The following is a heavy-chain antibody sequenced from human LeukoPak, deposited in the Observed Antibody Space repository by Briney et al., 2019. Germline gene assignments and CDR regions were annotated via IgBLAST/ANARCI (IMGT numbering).Heavy chain of an antibody. CDR2: ISAYNGNT. V-gene: IGHV1-18*01. J-gene: IGHJ4*02. CDR3: AGADTPLRYFDWLSRTMVTELFDY. D-gene: IGHD3-9*01. Sequence: ASVKVSCKASGYTFTSYGISWVRQAPGQGLEWMGWISAYNGNTNYAQKLQGRVTMTTDTSTSTAYMELRSLRSDDTAVYYCAGADTPLRYFDWLSRTMVTELFDYWGQGTLVTVSS. CDR1: GYTFTSYG.